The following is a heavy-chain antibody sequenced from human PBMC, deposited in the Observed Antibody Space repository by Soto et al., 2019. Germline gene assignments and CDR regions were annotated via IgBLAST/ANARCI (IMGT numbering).Heavy chain of an antibody. CDR2: IYYSGST. Sequence: SETLSLTCTVSGGSISSSSYYWGWIRQPPGKGLEWIGSIYYSGSTYYNPSLKSRVTISVDTSKNQFSLKLSSVTAADTAVYYCARQVARKWLGADAFDIWGQGTMVTVSS. CDR3: ARQVARKWLGADAFDI. D-gene: IGHD6-19*01. J-gene: IGHJ3*02. CDR1: GGSISSSSYY. V-gene: IGHV4-39*01.